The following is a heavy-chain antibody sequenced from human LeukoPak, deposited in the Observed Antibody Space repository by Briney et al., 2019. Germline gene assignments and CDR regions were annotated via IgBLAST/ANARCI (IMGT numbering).Heavy chain of an antibody. CDR2: INPNSGGR. J-gene: IGHJ4*02. V-gene: IGHV1-2*02. CDR3: AKTYIYYYDSSGYHPFDY. D-gene: IGHD3-22*01. Sequence: GASVKVSCKASGYTFTGYYIHWVRQAPGQGLEWMGWINPNSGGRHYAQKFQGRVTLTRDTSINTAYMELSRLRSDVTAVYYCAKTYIYYYDSSGYHPFDYWGQGTLVTVSS. CDR1: GYTFTGYY.